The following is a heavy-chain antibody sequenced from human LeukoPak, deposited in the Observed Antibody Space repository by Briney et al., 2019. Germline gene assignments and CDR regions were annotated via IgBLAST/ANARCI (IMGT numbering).Heavy chain of an antibody. CDR1: GSTLSGYW. Sequence: GGSLRLSCAASGSTLSGYWMHWVRQAPGEGLVWVSRIDPDGTTTNYADSVKGRFTTSRDNAKNTLYLQMNSLRAEDTALYYCTRVQAGRAGLMDVWGRGTTVTVSS. D-gene: IGHD6-13*01. CDR2: IDPDGTTT. CDR3: TRVQAGRAGLMDV. V-gene: IGHV3-74*01. J-gene: IGHJ6*02.